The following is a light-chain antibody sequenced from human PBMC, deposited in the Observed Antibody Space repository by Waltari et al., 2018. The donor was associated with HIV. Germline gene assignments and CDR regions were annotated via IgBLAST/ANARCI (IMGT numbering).Light chain of an antibody. CDR2: EVT. Sequence: QSALTQSASVSGSPGQSITISCTGPRSDVGAYTLVSWYQQHPGEVPKLLLYEVTKRPSGVSTRFSGSKSANTASLTISGLQAEDEADYYCCSYAGSGLVFGGGTKLTVL. V-gene: IGLV2-23*02. CDR3: CSYAGSGLV. J-gene: IGLJ3*02. CDR1: RSDVGAYTL.